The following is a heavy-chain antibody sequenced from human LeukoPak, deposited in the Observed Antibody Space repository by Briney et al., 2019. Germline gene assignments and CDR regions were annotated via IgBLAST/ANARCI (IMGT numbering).Heavy chain of an antibody. Sequence: ASVKVSCKASGYTFTSYYMHWVRQAPGQRLEWMGWINAGNGNTKYSQKFQGRVTITRDTSASTAYMELSSLRSEDTAVYYCARGRGSYDSSGYYSYYFDYWGQGTLVTVSS. CDR3: ARGRGSYDSSGYYSYYFDY. V-gene: IGHV1-3*01. J-gene: IGHJ4*02. D-gene: IGHD3-22*01. CDR2: INAGNGNT. CDR1: GYTFTSYY.